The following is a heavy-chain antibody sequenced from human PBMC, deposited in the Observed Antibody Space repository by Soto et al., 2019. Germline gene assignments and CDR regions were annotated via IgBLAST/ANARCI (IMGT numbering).Heavy chain of an antibody. CDR1: GGSISSGDYY. D-gene: IGHD2-15*01. Sequence: PSETLSLTCTVSGGSISSGDYYWSWIRQHPGKGLEWIGYTYYSGSTYYNPSLKSRATISVDTSKNQFSLKLSSVTAADTAVYYCASCIGGSCYSGNDAFDIWGQGTMVTVSS. V-gene: IGHV4-31*03. J-gene: IGHJ3*02. CDR3: ASCIGGSCYSGNDAFDI. CDR2: TYYSGST.